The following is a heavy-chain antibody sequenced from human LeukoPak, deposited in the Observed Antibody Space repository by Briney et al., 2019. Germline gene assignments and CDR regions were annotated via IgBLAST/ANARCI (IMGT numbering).Heavy chain of an antibody. Sequence: PGGSMRLSRAGSGFTFSSYWMTWDRQAPGKGLEWVADINHDGSETYYVDSVKGRFTILRDNTKNSLFLQMDSLRVEDTAVYYCARDPPRRFDYWGRGTLVTVSS. V-gene: IGHV3-7*01. CDR3: ARDPPRRFDY. J-gene: IGHJ4*02. CDR1: GFTFSSYW. CDR2: INHDGSET.